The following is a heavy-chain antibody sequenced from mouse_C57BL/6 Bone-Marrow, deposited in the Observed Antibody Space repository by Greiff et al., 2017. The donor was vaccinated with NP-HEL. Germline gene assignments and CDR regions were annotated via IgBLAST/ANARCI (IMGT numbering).Heavy chain of an antibody. CDR3: TEYYGSSHFDY. Sequence: EVQGVESGGGLVQPGGSMKLSCVASGFTFSNYWMNWVRQSPEKGLEWVAQIRLKSDNYATHYAESVKGRFTISRDDSKSSVYLQMNNLRAEDTGIYYCTEYYGSSHFDYWGQGTTLTVSS. D-gene: IGHD1-1*01. V-gene: IGHV6-3*01. CDR2: IRLKSDNYAT. CDR1: GFTFSNYW. J-gene: IGHJ2*01.